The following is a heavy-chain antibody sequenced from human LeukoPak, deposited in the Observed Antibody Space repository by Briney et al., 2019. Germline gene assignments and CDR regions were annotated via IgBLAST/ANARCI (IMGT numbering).Heavy chain of an antibody. D-gene: IGHD6-6*01. Sequence: SETLSLTCTVSGGSISSYYWSWIRQPAGKGLEWIGRIYTSGSTNCNPSLKSRVTMSVDTSKNQFSLNLSSVTAADTAVYYCARSRIAAPFDPWGQGTLVTVSS. J-gene: IGHJ5*02. CDR3: ARSRIAAPFDP. V-gene: IGHV4-4*07. CDR2: IYTSGST. CDR1: GGSISSYY.